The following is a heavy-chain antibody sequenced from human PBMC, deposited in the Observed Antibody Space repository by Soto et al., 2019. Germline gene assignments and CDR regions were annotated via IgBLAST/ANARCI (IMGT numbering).Heavy chain of an antibody. V-gene: IGHV4-30-4*01. D-gene: IGHD4-4*01. Sequence: SETLSLTCTVSGGSISNPDYYWNWIRQPPGKGLEWIGSIFYSGDTSYNPSLKSRLNISVDTSKNQFSLSLTSVTASDTAVYFCARGGRLQALDYWGQGTGVTVSS. CDR1: GGSISNPDYY. CDR2: IFYSGDT. CDR3: ARGGRLQALDY. J-gene: IGHJ4*02.